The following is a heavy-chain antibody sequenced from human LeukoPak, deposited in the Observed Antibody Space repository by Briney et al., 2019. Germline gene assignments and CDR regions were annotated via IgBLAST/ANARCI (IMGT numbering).Heavy chain of an antibody. J-gene: IGHJ4*02. CDR3: AKYGSDYDGSGYYY. CDR1: GFTFSSSG. CDR2: IWYDGSNK. Sequence: GGSLRLSCAASGFTFSSSGMHWVRQAPGKGLEWVAVIWYDGSNKYYADSVKGRFTISRDNSKNTLYLQMNSLRAEDTAVYYCAKYGSDYDGSGYYYGGQGTLVTVSS. V-gene: IGHV3-33*06. D-gene: IGHD3-22*01.